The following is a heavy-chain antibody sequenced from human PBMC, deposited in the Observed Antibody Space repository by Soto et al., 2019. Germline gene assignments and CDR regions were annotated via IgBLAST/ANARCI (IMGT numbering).Heavy chain of an antibody. CDR3: ARALGYQLLYPLYYYGMDV. CDR2: IYYSGST. J-gene: IGHJ6*02. CDR1: GGSISGYY. Sequence: PSETLSLTCTGSGGSISGYYWSWIRQPPGKGLEWIGYIYYSGSTNYNPSLKSRVTISVDTSKNQFSLKLSSVTAADTAVYYCARALGYQLLYPLYYYGMDVWDQGTTVTVSS. V-gene: IGHV4-59*01. D-gene: IGHD2-2*02.